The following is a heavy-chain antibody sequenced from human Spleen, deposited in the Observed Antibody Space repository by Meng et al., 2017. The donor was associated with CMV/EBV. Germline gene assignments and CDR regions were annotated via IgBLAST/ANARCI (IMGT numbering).Heavy chain of an antibody. CDR3: AGTIGTSCCKFDY. CDR2: IYYSGST. D-gene: IGHD2-2*01. Sequence: TVSGGSISSSSYYWGWIRQPPGKGLEWIGSIYYSGSTYYNPSLKSRVTISVDTSKNQFSLKLSSVTAADTAVYYCAGTIGTSCCKFDYWGHGTLVTVSS. J-gene: IGHJ4*01. CDR1: GGSISSSSYY. V-gene: IGHV4-39*07.